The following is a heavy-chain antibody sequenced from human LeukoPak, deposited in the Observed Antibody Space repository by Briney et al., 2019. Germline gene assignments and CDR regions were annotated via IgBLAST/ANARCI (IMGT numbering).Heavy chain of an antibody. D-gene: IGHD3-3*01. CDR1: GYTFTSYG. CDR2: ISAYNGNT. CDR3: ARGSESRFLEWSPPLDY. Sequence: ASVKVSCKASGYTFTSYGISWVRQAPGQGLEWMGWISAYNGNTNYAQKLQGRVTMTTDTSTSTAYMELRSLRSDDTAVYYCARGSESRFLEWSPPLDYWGQGTLVTVSS. J-gene: IGHJ4*02. V-gene: IGHV1-18*01.